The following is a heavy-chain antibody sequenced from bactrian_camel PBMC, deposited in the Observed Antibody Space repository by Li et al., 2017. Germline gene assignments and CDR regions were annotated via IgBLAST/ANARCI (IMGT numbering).Heavy chain of an antibody. Sequence: DVQLVESGGGLVQPGGSLRLSCAPSGYTYNRNCMAWFRQAPGKEREGVARIATGSGNTYYADPVKGRFTISQDNAKNTVYLQMNSLKPDDRAVYYCAASRIRWNCGGLRDSSYYLWGQGTQVTVS. J-gene: IGHJ4*01. CDR2: IATGSGNT. CDR3: AASRIRWNCGGLRDSSYYL. CDR1: GYTYNRNC. D-gene: IGHD7*01. V-gene: IGHV3S40*01.